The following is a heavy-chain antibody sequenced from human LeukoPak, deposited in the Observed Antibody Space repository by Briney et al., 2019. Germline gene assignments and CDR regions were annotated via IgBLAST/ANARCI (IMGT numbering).Heavy chain of an antibody. J-gene: IGHJ4*02. CDR3: AREGVVAATLGFDY. CDR1: GFIFSTYW. D-gene: IGHD2-15*01. V-gene: IGHV3-30*14. CDR2: ISYDGSNK. Sequence: GGSLRLSCTGSGFIFSTYWMHWVRQAPGKGLEWVAVISYDGSNKYYADSVKGRFTISRDNSKNTLYLQMNSLRAEDTAVYYCAREGVVAATLGFDYWGQGTLVTVSS.